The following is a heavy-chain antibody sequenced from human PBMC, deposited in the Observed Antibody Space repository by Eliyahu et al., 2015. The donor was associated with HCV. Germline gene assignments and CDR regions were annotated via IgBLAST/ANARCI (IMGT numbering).Heavy chain of an antibody. J-gene: IGHJ5*02. CDR1: GFXVSSNY. V-gene: IGHV3-66*02. Sequence: EVQLVXSGGGLVXPGGSLRLSXAASGFXVSSNYMGWVRQAPGKGLEWVSVIYSGGTHYADSVKGRFTISRDNSKNTLYLQMNSLRAEDTAVYYCARDDRVGATPWFDPWGQGTLVTVSS. CDR2: IYSGGT. D-gene: IGHD1-26*01. CDR3: ARDDRVGATPWFDP.